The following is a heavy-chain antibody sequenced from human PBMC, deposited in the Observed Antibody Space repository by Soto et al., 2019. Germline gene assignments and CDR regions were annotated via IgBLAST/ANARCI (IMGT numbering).Heavy chain of an antibody. CDR2: IYWDDDK. J-gene: IGHJ4*02. V-gene: IGHV2-5*02. Sequence: QITLKESGPTLVKPTQPLTLTCTFSGFSLSTSGVGVGWIRQPPGKALEWLALIYWDDDKRYSPSLKSRLTITKDTPKNQVVLTMTNMDPVDTATYYCAHNDDQLPSFYYWGQGTLVTVSS. CDR1: GFSLSTSGVG. CDR3: AHNDDQLPSFYY. D-gene: IGHD2-2*01.